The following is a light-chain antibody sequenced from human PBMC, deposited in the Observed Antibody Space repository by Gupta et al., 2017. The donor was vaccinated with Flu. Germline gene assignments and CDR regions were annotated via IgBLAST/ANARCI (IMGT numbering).Light chain of an antibody. CDR1: TSNIGSYF. CDR2: RSS. Sequence: QSVLTQSPSASGTPGQRVTISCSGSTSNIGSYFVYWYQHPPGMAPRLLIHRSSQRPSGVPDRFSGSKSGTSASLAISGLRSEDEATYYCSAWDDDVNAGLFGGGTKLTVL. CDR3: SAWDDDVNAGL. V-gene: IGLV1-47*01. J-gene: IGLJ3*02.